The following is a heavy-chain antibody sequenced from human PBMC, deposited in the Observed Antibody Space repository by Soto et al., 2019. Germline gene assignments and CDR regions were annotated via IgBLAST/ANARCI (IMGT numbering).Heavy chain of an antibody. J-gene: IGHJ4*02. V-gene: IGHV1-18*01. CDR2: ISTYNGNT. D-gene: IGHD6-19*01. CDR1: GYTFTSYA. Sequence: ASVKVSCKASGYTFTSYAMHWVRQAPGQGLEWMGWISTYNGNTNYAQKFQGRVIMTTDTSTSTAYMELRGLRSDDTAIYYCARGGLVYYLDYWGQGTPVTVSS. CDR3: ARGGLVYYLDY.